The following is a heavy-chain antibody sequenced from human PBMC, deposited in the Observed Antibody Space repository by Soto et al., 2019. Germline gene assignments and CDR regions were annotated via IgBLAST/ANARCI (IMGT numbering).Heavy chain of an antibody. Sequence: EVQLLESGGGLVQPGGSLRLSCAASGFTFSNYAMSWVRQAPGKGLEWVSAISSSGDSPYYADSVKGRFTVSRDNSKNTVYLQMNIQRHEDTGIYYSARNTIPHPHCWGQGTLVTVSS. CDR1: GFTFSNYA. V-gene: IGHV3-23*01. CDR3: ARNTIPHPHC. CDR2: ISSSGDSP. J-gene: IGHJ4*02. D-gene: IGHD1-1*01.